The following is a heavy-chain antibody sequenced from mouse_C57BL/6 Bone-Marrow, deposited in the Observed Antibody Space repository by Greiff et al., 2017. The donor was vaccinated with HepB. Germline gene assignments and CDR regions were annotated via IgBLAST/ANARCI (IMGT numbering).Heavy chain of an antibody. CDR2: IDPSDSYT. V-gene: IGHV1-50*01. CDR1: GYTFTSYW. D-gene: IGHD1-1*01. J-gene: IGHJ2*01. CDR3: ARGVYYYGSSWYFDY. Sequence: QVQLQQPGAELVKPGASVKLSCKASGYTFTSYWMQWVKQRPGQGLEWIGEIDPSDSYTNYNQKFKGKATLTVDTSSSTAYMQLSSLTSEDSAVYYCARGVYYYGSSWYFDYWGQGTTLTVSS.